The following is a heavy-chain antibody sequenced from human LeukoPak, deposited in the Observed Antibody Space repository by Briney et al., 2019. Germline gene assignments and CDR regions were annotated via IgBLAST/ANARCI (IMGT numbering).Heavy chain of an antibody. CDR3: ARGLWFGEYAFDI. CDR2: IKQDGSDK. Sequence: NIKQDGSDKYYVDSVKGRFTISRDNAKNSLYLQMNSLRAEDTAVYYCARGLWFGEYAFDIWGQGTMVTVSS. V-gene: IGHV3-7*01. D-gene: IGHD3-10*01. J-gene: IGHJ3*02.